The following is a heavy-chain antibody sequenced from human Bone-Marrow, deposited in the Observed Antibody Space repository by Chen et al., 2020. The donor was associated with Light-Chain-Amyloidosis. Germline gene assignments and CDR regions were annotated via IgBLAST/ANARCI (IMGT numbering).Heavy chain of an antibody. V-gene: IGHV1-2*02. D-gene: IGHD5-12*01. J-gene: IGHJ4*02. Sequence: QVQLVQSGAEVKKPGASVKVSCKASGYTFTGYYMNWVRQAPGQGLEWMGWINPNSGGTNYAQKFQGRVTMTRDTSISTAYMELSRLRSDDTAVYYCARDSQSTLRLPSLANYWGQGTLVTVSS. CDR3: ARDSQSTLRLPSLANY. CDR1: GYTFTGYY. CDR2: INPNSGGT.